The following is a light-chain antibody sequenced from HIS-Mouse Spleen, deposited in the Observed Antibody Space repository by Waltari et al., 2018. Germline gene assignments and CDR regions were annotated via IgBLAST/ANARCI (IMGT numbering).Light chain of an antibody. Sequence: SYELTQPPSVSVSPGQTARITCSGDALPKQYAYWYQQKPGQAPVLVIYKDSERPSGIPERFSGSSSGTTVTLTISGVQAEDEAGYYCQSADSSGTYQDVVFGGGTKLTVL. CDR3: QSADSSGTYQDVV. V-gene: IGLV3-25*03. CDR2: KDS. CDR1: ALPKQY. J-gene: IGLJ2*01.